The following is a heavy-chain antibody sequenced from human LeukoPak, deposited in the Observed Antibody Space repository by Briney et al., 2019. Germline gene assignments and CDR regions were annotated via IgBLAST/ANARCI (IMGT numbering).Heavy chain of an antibody. V-gene: IGHV3-21*01. J-gene: IGHJ4*02. CDR1: GFTFSSYA. Sequence: PGGSLRLSCSASGFTFSSYAMTWGRQAPGWGLEWVSSISSSSSYISYADSVKGRFTISRDNAKNSLYLQMKSLRAEDTAVYCCAREKSSCIDYWGQGTLVTVSS. CDR3: AREKSSCIDY. CDR2: ISSSSSYI. D-gene: IGHD6-13*01.